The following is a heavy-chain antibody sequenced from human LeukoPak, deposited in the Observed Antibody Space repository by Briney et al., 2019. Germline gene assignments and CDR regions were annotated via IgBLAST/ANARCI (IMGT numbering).Heavy chain of an antibody. J-gene: IGHJ5*02. CDR3: ARDHRAHGSTSYSWFDP. D-gene: IGHD3-10*01. V-gene: IGHV4-59*01. CDR2: ISYSGST. CDR1: GDSISSYY. Sequence: PSETLSLTCTVSGDSISSYYWSWIRQPPGKGLEWIAYISYSGSTNYNSSLKSRVTISVDTSKNQFSLKLSSVTAADTAVYYCARDHRAHGSTSYSWFDPWGQGTLVTVSS.